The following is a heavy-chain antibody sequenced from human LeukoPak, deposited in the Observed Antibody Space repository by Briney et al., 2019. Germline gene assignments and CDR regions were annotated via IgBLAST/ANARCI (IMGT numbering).Heavy chain of an antibody. CDR1: GYTFTSYG. CDR3: ARDLFSSINWFDP. D-gene: IGHD3-10*01. Sequence: ASVKVSCKASGYTFTSYGISWVRQAPGQGLEWMGIINPSGGSTSYAQKFQGRVTMTRDTSTSTVYMELSSLRSEDTAVYYCARDLFSSINWFDPWGQGTLVTVSS. V-gene: IGHV1-46*01. CDR2: INPSGGST. J-gene: IGHJ5*02.